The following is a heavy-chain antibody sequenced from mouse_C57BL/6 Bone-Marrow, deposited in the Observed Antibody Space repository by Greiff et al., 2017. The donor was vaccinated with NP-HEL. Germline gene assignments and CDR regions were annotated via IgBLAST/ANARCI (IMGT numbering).Heavy chain of an antibody. CDR3: TRGLRGTGGYFDY. J-gene: IGHJ2*01. V-gene: IGHV5-9-1*02. CDR1: GFTFSSYA. D-gene: IGHD3-3*01. Sequence: VQLKESGEGLVKPGGSLKLSCAASGFTFSSYAMSWVRQTPEKRLEWVAYISSGGDYIYYADTVKGRFTISRDNARNTLYLQMSSLKSEDTAMYYCTRGLRGTGGYFDYWGQGTTLTVSS. CDR2: ISSGGDYI.